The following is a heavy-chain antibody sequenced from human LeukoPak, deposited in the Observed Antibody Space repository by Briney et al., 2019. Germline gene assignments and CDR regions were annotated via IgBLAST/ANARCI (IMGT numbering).Heavy chain of an antibody. CDR3: ARGADGYNSYFDY. CDR1: GGSISSYY. Sequence: SETLSLTCTVSGGSISSYYWSWIRQPPGKGLEWIGYIYYSGSTNYNPSLKSRVTISVDTSKNQFSLKLSSVTAADTAVYYCARGADGYNSYFDYWGQGTLVTVSS. J-gene: IGHJ4*02. V-gene: IGHV4-59*12. CDR2: IYYSGST. D-gene: IGHD5-24*01.